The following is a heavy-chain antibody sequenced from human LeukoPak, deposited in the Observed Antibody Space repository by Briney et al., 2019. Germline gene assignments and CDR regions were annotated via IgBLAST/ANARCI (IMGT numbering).Heavy chain of an antibody. Sequence: GGSLRLSCAASGFTFSSYAMSWVRQAPGKGLEWVSAISGSGGSTYYADSVKGRFTISRDNSKNTLYLQMNSLRDEDTAVYYCAKDPNLLLLSYFDYWGQGTLVTVSS. V-gene: IGHV3-23*01. CDR2: ISGSGGST. CDR3: AKDPNLLLLSYFDY. J-gene: IGHJ4*02. D-gene: IGHD3-22*01. CDR1: GFTFSSYA.